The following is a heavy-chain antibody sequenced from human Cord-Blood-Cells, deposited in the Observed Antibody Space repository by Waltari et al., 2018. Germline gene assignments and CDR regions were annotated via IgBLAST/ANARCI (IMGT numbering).Heavy chain of an antibody. Sequence: QVQLVQSGAEVKKPGASVKVYCKASGYTFTGYYMHWVRQAPGQGLEWMGWINPNSGGTNYAQKFQGRVTMTRDTSISTAYMELSRLRSDDTAMYYCARTLLMYYDILTGYYDYWGQGTLVTVSS. CDR3: ARTLLMYYDILTGYYDY. CDR1: GYTFTGYY. CDR2: INPNSGGT. V-gene: IGHV1-2*02. D-gene: IGHD3-9*01. J-gene: IGHJ4*02.